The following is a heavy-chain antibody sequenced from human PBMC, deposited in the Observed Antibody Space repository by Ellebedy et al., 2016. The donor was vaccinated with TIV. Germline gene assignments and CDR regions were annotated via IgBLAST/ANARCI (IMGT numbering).Heavy chain of an antibody. CDR2: IIPILGIA. J-gene: IGHJ4*02. Sequence: AASVKVSCKASGGTFSSYAISWVRQAPGQGLEWMGRIIPILGIANYAQKFQGRVTITADKSTSTAYMELSSLRSEDTAVYYCAREGREEDAVMAFLDYWGQGTLVTVSS. V-gene: IGHV1-69*04. CDR3: AREGREEDAVMAFLDY. D-gene: IGHD5-18*01. CDR1: GGTFSSYA.